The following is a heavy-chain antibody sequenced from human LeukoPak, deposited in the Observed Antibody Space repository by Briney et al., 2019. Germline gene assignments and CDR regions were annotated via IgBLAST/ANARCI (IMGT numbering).Heavy chain of an antibody. CDR2: IYYSGST. V-gene: IGHV4-61*08. Sequence: SETLSLTCTVSGGSISSGGYYWSWIRQPPGKGLEWIGYIYYSGSTNYNPSLKSRVTISVDTSKNQFSLKLSSVTAADTAVYYCARFLGAYYSYGMDVWGQGTTVTVSS. J-gene: IGHJ6*02. D-gene: IGHD3-10*01. CDR3: ARFLGAYYSYGMDV. CDR1: GGSISSGGYY.